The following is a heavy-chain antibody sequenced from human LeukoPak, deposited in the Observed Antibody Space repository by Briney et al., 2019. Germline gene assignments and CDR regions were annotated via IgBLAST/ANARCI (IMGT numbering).Heavy chain of an antibody. J-gene: IGHJ5*02. CDR3: ARDYGVPAAMKIWFDP. CDR2: IIPILGIA. D-gene: IGHD2-2*01. V-gene: IGHV1-69*04. Sequence: SVKVSCKASGGTFSSYAISWVRQAPGQGLEWMGRIIPILGIANYAQKFQGRVTITADKSTSTAYMELSSLRFEDTAVYYCARDYGVPAAMKIWFDPWGQGTLVTVSS. CDR1: GGTFSSYA.